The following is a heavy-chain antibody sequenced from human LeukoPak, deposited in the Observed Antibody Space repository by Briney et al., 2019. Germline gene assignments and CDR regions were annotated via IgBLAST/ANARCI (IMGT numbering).Heavy chain of an antibody. CDR1: GYTFTDYV. CDR2: INAGNGNT. CDR3: ARDEGSSSWYS. V-gene: IGHV1-3*01. Sequence: ASVTVSCKASGYTFTDYVIHWVRQAPGQRPEWMGWINAGNGNTKYSQKFQGRVTITRDTSASTAYMELSSLRSEDTAVYYCARDEGSSSWYSWGQGTMVTVSS. J-gene: IGHJ3*01. D-gene: IGHD6-13*01.